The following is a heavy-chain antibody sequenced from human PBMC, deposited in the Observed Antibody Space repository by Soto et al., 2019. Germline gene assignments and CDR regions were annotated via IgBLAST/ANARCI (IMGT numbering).Heavy chain of an antibody. D-gene: IGHD4-17*01. V-gene: IGHV4-59*08. CDR1: GGSISSYY. J-gene: IGHJ3*02. Sequence: SETLSLTCTVSGGSISSYYWSWIRQPPGKGLEWIGYIYYSGSTNYNPSLKSRVTISVDTSKNQFSLKLSSVTAADTAVYYCARHFPIVGDYVAFDIWGQGTMVTVSS. CDR3: ARHFPIVGDYVAFDI. CDR2: IYYSGST.